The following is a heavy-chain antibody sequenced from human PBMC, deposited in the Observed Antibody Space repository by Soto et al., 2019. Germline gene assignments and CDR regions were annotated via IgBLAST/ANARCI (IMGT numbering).Heavy chain of an antibody. CDR2: SRNRVKSFTT. V-gene: IGHV3-72*01. CDR3: ARASTPDSTGYDY. Sequence: EVQLVESGGGLVQPGGSLRLSCAASGFTLSDHYLDWVRQAPGKGLEWVGRSRNRVKSFTTAYAASVRGRFTFSRDDSTTSLYLPMNSLKTDDTAVYYCARASTPDSTGYDYWGQGTLVTVSS. CDR1: GFTLSDHY. J-gene: IGHJ4*02. D-gene: IGHD3-3*01.